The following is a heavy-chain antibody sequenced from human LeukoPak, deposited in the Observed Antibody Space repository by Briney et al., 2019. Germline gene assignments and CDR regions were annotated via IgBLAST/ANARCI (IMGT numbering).Heavy chain of an antibody. D-gene: IGHD6-25*01. CDR2: ISNSSSYT. CDR3: ARGPTASGLYYFDY. J-gene: IGHJ4*02. CDR1: GFTFNTYS. Sequence: PGGSLRLSCAASGFTFNTYSMNWVRQAPGKGLEWVSSISNSSSYTYYADPVKGRFTISRDNAKNSLYLQMNSLRAEDTAVYYCARGPTASGLYYFDYWGQGTLVTVSS. V-gene: IGHV3-21*01.